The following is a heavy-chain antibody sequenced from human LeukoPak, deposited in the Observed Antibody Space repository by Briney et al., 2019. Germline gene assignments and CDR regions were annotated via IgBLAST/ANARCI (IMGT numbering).Heavy chain of an antibody. CDR2: IYHSGST. D-gene: IGHD3-10*01. CDR3: ARGSPYYYGSGSYYDSYYFDY. V-gene: IGHV4-30-2*01. Sequence: SQTLSLTCAVSGGSISSGGYSWSWIRQPPGQGLVWIGYIYHSGSTYYNPSLKSRVTISVDRSKNQFSLKLSSVTAADTAVYYCARGSPYYYGSGSYYDSYYFDYWGQGTLVTVSS. CDR1: GGSISSGGYS. J-gene: IGHJ4*02.